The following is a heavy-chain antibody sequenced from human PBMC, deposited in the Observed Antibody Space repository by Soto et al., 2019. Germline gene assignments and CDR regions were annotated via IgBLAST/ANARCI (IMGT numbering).Heavy chain of an antibody. D-gene: IGHD2-2*02. Sequence: SETLSLTCAVSGGSISSGGYSWSWIRQPPGKGLEWIGYIYYSGSTNYNPSLKSRVTISVDTSKDQFSLKLSSVTAADTAVYYCAAIPRYWGQGTLVTVSS. CDR1: GGSISSGGYS. CDR2: IYYSGST. J-gene: IGHJ4*02. V-gene: IGHV4-61*08. CDR3: AAIPRY.